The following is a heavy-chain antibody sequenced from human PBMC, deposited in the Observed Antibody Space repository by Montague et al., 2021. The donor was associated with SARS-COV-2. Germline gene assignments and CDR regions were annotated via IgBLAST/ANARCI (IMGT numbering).Heavy chain of an antibody. V-gene: IGHV3-23*01. CDR1: GFPFSSYA. CDR3: AREKTVRGIYYFGMDV. D-gene: IGHD3-3*01. CDR2: ISGSGGST. J-gene: IGHJ6*02. Sequence: SLSLSFSASGFPFSSYAMNWVRQAPGKGLEWVSAISGSGGSTYYADSVKGRFTISRDNSKNTLYLQMNSLRAEDTAVYYCAREKTVRGIYYFGMDVWGQGTTVTVSS.